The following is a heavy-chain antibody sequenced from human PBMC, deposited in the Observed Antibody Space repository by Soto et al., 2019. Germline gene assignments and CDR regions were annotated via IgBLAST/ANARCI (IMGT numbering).Heavy chain of an antibody. CDR2: IGTAGDT. Sequence: EVQLVESGGGLVQPGGSLRLSCAASGFTFSSYDMHWVRQAPGRGLERVSVIGTAGDTSYRGSVKGRFTISREKANNSLYLQMNSLLAGDTAVYYCARGFGSFYYMDVWGKGTTVTVSS. D-gene: IGHD3-10*01. CDR3: ARGFGSFYYMDV. J-gene: IGHJ6*03. V-gene: IGHV3-13*01. CDR1: GFTFSSYD.